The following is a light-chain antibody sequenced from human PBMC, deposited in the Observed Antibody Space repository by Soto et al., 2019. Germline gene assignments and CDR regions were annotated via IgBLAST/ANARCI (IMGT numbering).Light chain of an antibody. CDR3: QQYGNSRIT. CDR1: QSLIRSY. CDR2: GAS. V-gene: IGKV3-20*01. J-gene: IGKJ5*01. Sequence: EIVLTQSPGTLSLSPGERATLSCRASQSLIRSYLAWYQQKPGQAPRLLIYGASSRATGIPDRFSGSGSGTDFTLTINRLEPEDFAVYYCQQYGNSRITFGQGTRLEIK.